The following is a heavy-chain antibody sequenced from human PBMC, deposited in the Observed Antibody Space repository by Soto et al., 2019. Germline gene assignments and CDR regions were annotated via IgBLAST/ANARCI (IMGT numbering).Heavy chain of an antibody. CDR1: GYTFTSYA. Sequence: ASVKVSCKASGYTFTSYAMHWVRQAPGQRREWMGWINAGNGNTKYSQKFQGRVTITRDTSASTAYMELSSLRSEDTAVYYCARGYGDYVAYFDYWGQGTLVTVSS. J-gene: IGHJ4*02. CDR3: ARGYGDYVAYFDY. D-gene: IGHD4-17*01. CDR2: INAGNGNT. V-gene: IGHV1-3*01.